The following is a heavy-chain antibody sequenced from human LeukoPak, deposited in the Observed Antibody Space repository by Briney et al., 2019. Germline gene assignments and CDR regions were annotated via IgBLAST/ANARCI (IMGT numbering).Heavy chain of an antibody. CDR2: IYYSGST. J-gene: IGHJ5*02. Sequence: SETLSLTCTVSGGSISSGDYYWSWIRQPPGKGLEWIGYIYYSGSTYYNPSLKSRVTISVDTSKNQFSLKLSSVTAADTAVYYCAREGGSSATIRWFDPWGQGTLVTVSS. D-gene: IGHD2-2*01. V-gene: IGHV4-30-4*01. CDR1: GGSISSGDYY. CDR3: AREGGSSATIRWFDP.